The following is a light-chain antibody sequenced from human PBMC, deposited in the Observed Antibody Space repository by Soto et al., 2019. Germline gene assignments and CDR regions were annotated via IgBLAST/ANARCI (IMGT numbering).Light chain of an antibody. CDR3: SSYTGSATLYV. CDR2: DVS. Sequence: QSALTQPASVSGSPGQSITISCAGTSSDVGGYDYVSWYQHHPGNAPKLMIYDVSNRPSGVSNRFSGSKSGNTASLTISGLQAEDEAEYYCSSYTGSATLYVFGTGTKLTVL. CDR1: SSDVGGYDY. V-gene: IGLV2-14*01. J-gene: IGLJ1*01.